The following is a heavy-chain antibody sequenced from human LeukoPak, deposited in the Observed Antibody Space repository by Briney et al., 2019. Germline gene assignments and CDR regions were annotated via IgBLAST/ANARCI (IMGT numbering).Heavy chain of an antibody. D-gene: IGHD1-1*01. Sequence: GGSLRLSCVASGFTYSHNGMHWVRQAPGKGLEWVAFIQYDGNTIFYADSVKGRFTISRDNSKNTLYLQMNSLRASDTAVYYCARELNGAFDPWGQGTLVTVSS. CDR3: ARELNGAFDP. V-gene: IGHV3-30*02. CDR2: IQYDGNTI. CDR1: GFTYSHNG. J-gene: IGHJ5*02.